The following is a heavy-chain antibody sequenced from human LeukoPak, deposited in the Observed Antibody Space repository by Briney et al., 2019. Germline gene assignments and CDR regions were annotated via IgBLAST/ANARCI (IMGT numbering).Heavy chain of an antibody. CDR1: GYTFTSYD. J-gene: IGHJ6*02. D-gene: IGHD2-2*01. V-gene: IGHV1-8*01. CDR3: ASVSCSSTSCYYYYGMDV. CDR2: MNPNSGNT. Sequence: ASVTVSCKASGYTFTSYDINWVRQAAGQGLEWMGWMNPNSGNTGYAQKFQGRVTITRNTSISTAYMELSSLRSEDTAVYYCASVSCSSTSCYYYYGMDVWGQGTTVTVSS.